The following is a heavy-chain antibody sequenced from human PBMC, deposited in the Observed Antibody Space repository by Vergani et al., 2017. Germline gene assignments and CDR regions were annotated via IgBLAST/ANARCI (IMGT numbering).Heavy chain of an antibody. V-gene: IGHV1-69*06. CDR1: GGTFSSYA. J-gene: IGHJ4*02. CDR2: ISAYNGNT. Sequence: QVQLVQSGAEVKKPGSSVKVSCKASGGTFSSYAISWVRQAPGQGLEWMGGISAYNGNTKYSQKFQGRVTITRDTSASTAYMELSSLRSEDTAVYYCAREGFYDYVWGSYRLRGGYYFDYWGQGTLVTVSS. CDR3: AREGFYDYVWGSYRLRGGYYFDY. D-gene: IGHD3-16*02.